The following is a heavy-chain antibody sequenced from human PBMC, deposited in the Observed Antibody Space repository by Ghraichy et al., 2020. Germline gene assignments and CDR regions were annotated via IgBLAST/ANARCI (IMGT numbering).Heavy chain of an antibody. CDR2: INSDGSDR. D-gene: IGHD2-2*01. Sequence: GGSLRLSCAASGFTFSSYWMHWLRQAPGKGLVWVSRINSDGSDRSYADSVKGRFTISRDNAKNTLYLQMNSLRAEDTAVYYCARGYCSSTSCAMKVPFDPWGLGTLVTVSS. CDR1: GFTFSSYW. J-gene: IGHJ5*02. CDR3: ARGYCSSTSCAMKVPFDP. V-gene: IGHV3-74*01.